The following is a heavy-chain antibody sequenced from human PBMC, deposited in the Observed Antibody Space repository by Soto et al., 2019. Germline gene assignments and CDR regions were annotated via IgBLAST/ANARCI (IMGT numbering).Heavy chain of an antibody. Sequence: SVKVSCKASGGTFSSYTISWVRQAPGQGLEWMGRIIPILGIANYAQKFQGRVTIAADKSTSTAYMELSSLRSEDTAVYYCARVPSIAAAGILDPWGQGTLVTVSS. J-gene: IGHJ5*02. CDR2: IIPILGIA. D-gene: IGHD6-13*01. CDR1: GGTFSSYT. V-gene: IGHV1-69*02. CDR3: ARVPSIAAAGILDP.